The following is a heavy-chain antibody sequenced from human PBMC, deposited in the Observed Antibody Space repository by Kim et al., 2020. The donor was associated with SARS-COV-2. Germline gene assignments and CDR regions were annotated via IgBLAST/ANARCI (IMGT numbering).Heavy chain of an antibody. J-gene: IGHJ4*02. Sequence: GGSLRLSCAASGFTFSSNAMSWVRQAPGKGLEWVSAISGSGGSTYYADSVKGRFSISRDNSKNTLYLQMDSLRAEDTALYYCAKDPADNYYYDTSGYWGYWGQGTLVTVSS. CDR3: AKDPADNYYYDTSGYWGY. CDR2: ISGSGGST. CDR1: GFTFSSNA. V-gene: IGHV3-23*01. D-gene: IGHD3-22*01.